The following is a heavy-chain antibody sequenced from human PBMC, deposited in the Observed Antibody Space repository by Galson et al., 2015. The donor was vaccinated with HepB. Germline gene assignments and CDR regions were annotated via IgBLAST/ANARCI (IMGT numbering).Heavy chain of an antibody. CDR3: ARGRYSSSIDY. V-gene: IGHV3-33*08. Sequence: SLRLSCAASGFTFSSYGMHWVRQAPGKGLEWVAVIWYDGSNKYYADSVKGRFTISRDNSKNTLYLQMNSLRAEDTAVYYCARGRYSSSIDYWGQGTLVTVSS. D-gene: IGHD5-18*01. CDR2: IWYDGSNK. CDR1: GFTFSSYG. J-gene: IGHJ4*02.